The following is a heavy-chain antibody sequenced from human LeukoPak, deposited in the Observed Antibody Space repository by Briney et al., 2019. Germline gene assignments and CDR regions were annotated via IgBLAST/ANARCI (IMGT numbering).Heavy chain of an antibody. CDR2: ISSSGSTI. D-gene: IGHD3-10*02. V-gene: IGHV3-48*04. CDR1: GFTFSNHN. CDR3: AELGITMIGGV. Sequence: GGSLRLSCAASGFTFSNHNMNWVRQAPGKGLEWVSYISSSGSTIYYADSVKGRFTISRDNAKNSLYLQMNSLRAEDTAVYYCAELGITMIGGVWGKGTTVTISS. J-gene: IGHJ6*04.